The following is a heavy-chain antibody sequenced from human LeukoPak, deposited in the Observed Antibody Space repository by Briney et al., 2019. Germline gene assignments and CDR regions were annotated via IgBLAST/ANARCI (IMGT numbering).Heavy chain of an antibody. Sequence: ASVKVSCKASGYSFTSNYIHWVRQAPGQGLEWMGMIYPRDGSTSYAQKFQGRVTITADESTSTAYMELSSLRSEDTAVYYCARMSFGYCSSTSCQNWFDPWGQGTLVTVSS. V-gene: IGHV1-46*01. CDR1: GYSFTSNY. D-gene: IGHD2-2*01. CDR3: ARMSFGYCSSTSCQNWFDP. CDR2: IYPRDGST. J-gene: IGHJ5*02.